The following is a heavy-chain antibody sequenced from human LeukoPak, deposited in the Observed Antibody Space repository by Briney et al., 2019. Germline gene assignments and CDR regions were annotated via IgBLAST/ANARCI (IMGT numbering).Heavy chain of an antibody. Sequence: GGSLRLSCAASGLTFSNAWMSWVRQAPGKGLVWVSRINTDGSSTNYADSVKGRFTVSRDNAKNTLYLQMNSLRDEDTAVYHCARVIGWDEPFDIWGQGTMVTVSS. CDR3: ARVIGWDEPFDI. D-gene: IGHD1-26*01. CDR2: INTDGSST. J-gene: IGHJ3*02. CDR1: GLTFSNAW. V-gene: IGHV3-74*01.